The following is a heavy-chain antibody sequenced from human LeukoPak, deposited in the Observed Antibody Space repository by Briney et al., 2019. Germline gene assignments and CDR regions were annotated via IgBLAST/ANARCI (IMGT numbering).Heavy chain of an antibody. J-gene: IGHJ4*02. Sequence: GASVKVSCKSSGYTFTGYYIQWVRQAPGQGREGVGRIDPNSGGKSYAHNFQGRVTMTKDTSISLASMALASLGSDDTAVYYCARDSRVSGDYWGQGTLVTVSS. CDR1: GYTFTGYY. V-gene: IGHV1-2*06. CDR2: IDPNSGGK. D-gene: IGHD5/OR15-5a*01. CDR3: ARDSRVSGDY.